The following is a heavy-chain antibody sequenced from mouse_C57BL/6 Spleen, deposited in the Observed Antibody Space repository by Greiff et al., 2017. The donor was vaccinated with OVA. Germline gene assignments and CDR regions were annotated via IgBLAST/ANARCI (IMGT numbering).Heavy chain of an antibody. Sequence: QVQLQQSGAELVKPGASVKLSCKASGYTFTEYTIHWVKQRSGQGLEWIGWFYPGSGSIKNNEKFKDKATLTADKSSSTVYMELSRLTSEDSAVYFCARHEPPNYYGSRPGYFDVWGTGTTVTVSS. V-gene: IGHV1-62-2*01. CDR1: GYTFTEYT. CDR2: FYPGSGSI. CDR3: ARHEPPNYYGSRPGYFDV. J-gene: IGHJ1*03. D-gene: IGHD1-1*01.